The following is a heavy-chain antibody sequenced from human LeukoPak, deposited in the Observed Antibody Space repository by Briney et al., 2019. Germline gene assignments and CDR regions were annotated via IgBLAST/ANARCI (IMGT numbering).Heavy chain of an antibody. D-gene: IGHD5-24*01. CDR1: GYTFTSYG. CDR3: ARDRGGLPFVEMGYYYYYYVDV. V-gene: IGHV1-18*01. Sequence: VASVKVSCKASGYTFTSYGISWVRQAPGQGLEWMGWISAYNGNTNYAQKLQGRVTMTTDTSTSTAYMELRSLRSDDTAVYYCARDRGGLPFVEMGYYYYYYVDVWGKGTTVTVSS. CDR2: ISAYNGNT. J-gene: IGHJ6*03.